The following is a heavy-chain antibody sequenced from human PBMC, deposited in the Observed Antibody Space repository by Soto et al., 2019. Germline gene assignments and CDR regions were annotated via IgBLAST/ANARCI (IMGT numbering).Heavy chain of an antibody. J-gene: IGHJ4*02. CDR1: GFTFSSDP. CDR3: AKEVDVGSTMIDY. D-gene: IGHD3-22*01. V-gene: IGHV3-23*01. Sequence: EVQLLQSGGGSVQPGGSLRLSCAASGFTFSSDPMSWVRQTPEKGLEWVSGISPSGAATYFADSVKGRFSISRDNSKSTLYLQMNNLRAEDTAVYYCAKEVDVGSTMIDYWGQGTLVTVSS. CDR2: ISPSGAAT.